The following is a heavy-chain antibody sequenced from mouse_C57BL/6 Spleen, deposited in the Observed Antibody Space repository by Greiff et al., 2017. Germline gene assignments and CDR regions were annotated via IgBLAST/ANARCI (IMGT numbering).Heavy chain of an antibody. D-gene: IGHD1-1*01. J-gene: IGHJ2*01. CDR2: INPNYGTT. CDR3: ARSYITTVVARRYFDY. CDR1: GYSFTDYN. V-gene: IGHV1-39*01. Sequence: VQLKESGPELVKPGASVKISCKASGYSFTDYNMNWVKQSNGKSLEWIGVINPNYGTTSYNQKFKGKATLTVDQSSSTAYMQLNSLTSEDSAVYYCARSYITTVVARRYFDYWGQGTTLTVSS.